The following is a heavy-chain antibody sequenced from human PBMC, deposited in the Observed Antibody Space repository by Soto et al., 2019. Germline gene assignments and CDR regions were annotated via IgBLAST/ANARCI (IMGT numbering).Heavy chain of an antibody. CDR2: INSDGSST. Sequence: VGSLRLSCAASGFTLSSYWMHWVRQAPGKGLVWVSRINSDGSSTSYADSVKGRFTISRDNAKNTLYLQMNSLRAEDTAVYYCARVSYDYPDFDYWGQGTLVNRIL. D-gene: IGHD5-12*01. J-gene: IGHJ4*02. CDR1: GFTLSSYW. CDR3: ARVSYDYPDFDY. V-gene: IGHV3-74*01.